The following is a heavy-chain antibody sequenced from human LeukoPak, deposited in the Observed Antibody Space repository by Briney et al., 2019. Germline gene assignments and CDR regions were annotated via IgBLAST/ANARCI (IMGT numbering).Heavy chain of an antibody. CDR2: VIPILGIA. D-gene: IGHD3-10*01. CDR1: GGTFSSYT. Sequence: GASVKVSCKASGGTFSSYTISWVRQAPGQGLEWMGRVIPILGIANYAQKFQGRVTITADKSTSTAYMELSSLRSEDTAVYYCARAGETADFDYWGQGTLVTVSS. J-gene: IGHJ4*02. CDR3: ARAGETADFDY. V-gene: IGHV1-69*02.